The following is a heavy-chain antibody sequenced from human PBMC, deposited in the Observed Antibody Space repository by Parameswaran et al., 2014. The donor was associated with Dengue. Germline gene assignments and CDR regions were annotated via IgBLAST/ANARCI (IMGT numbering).Heavy chain of an antibody. CDR3: ATHIVLMVYASHGMDV. CDR2: IIPIFGTA. D-gene: IGHD2-8*01. J-gene: IGHJ6*02. Sequence: WVRQAPGQGLEWMGGIIPIFGTANYAQKFQGRVTITADESTSTAYMELSSLRSEDTAVYYCATHIVLMVYASHGMDVWGQGTTVTVSS. V-gene: IGHV1-69*01.